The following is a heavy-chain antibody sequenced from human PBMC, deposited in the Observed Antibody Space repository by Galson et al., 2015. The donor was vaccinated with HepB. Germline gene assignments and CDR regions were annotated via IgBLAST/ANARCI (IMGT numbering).Heavy chain of an antibody. CDR1: CASIWSSDYS. CDR2: VYYPGDT. D-gene: IGHD3-16*01. CDR3: ARVNRQHDSWFDP. Sequence: SETQSLTCTVSCASIWSSDYSWGRVRQPPRKGLEWIGNVYYPGDTSPTPSLQRQVTMSVETSRNQFALRMRSVTAADTAVYYWARVNRQHDSWFDPWGQGTLVSVSA. V-gene: IGHV4-39*01. J-gene: IGHJ5*02.